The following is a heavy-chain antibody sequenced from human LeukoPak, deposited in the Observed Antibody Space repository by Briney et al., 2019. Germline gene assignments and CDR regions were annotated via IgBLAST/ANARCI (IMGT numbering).Heavy chain of an antibody. CDR2: ISSSSNYI. CDR3: AKFLPTHIVVANYYFDY. D-gene: IGHD2-21*01. J-gene: IGHJ4*02. CDR1: GFTFSSYY. Sequence: GGSLRLSCAASGFTFSSYYMHWVRQAPGKGLEWVSSISSSSNYIYYADSVKGRFTISRDNAKNTLYLQMNSLRAEDTAVYYCAKFLPTHIVVANYYFDYWGQGTLVTVSS. V-gene: IGHV3-21*04.